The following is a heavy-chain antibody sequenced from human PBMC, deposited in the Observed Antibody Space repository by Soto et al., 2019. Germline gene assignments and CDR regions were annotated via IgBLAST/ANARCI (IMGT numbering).Heavy chain of an antibody. Sequence: QVQLVESGGGVVQPGRSLRLSCAASGFTFSSYGMHWVRQAPGKGLEWVAVIWYDGSNKYYADSVKGRFTISRDNSNNTLYLQINSLSAEDTAVYYCARGLARFDPWGQGTLVTVSS. J-gene: IGHJ5*02. V-gene: IGHV3-33*01. CDR1: GFTFSSYG. CDR3: ARGLARFDP. D-gene: IGHD2-21*01. CDR2: IWYDGSNK.